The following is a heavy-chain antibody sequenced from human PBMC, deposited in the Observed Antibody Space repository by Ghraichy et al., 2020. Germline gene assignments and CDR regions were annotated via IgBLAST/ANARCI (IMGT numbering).Heavy chain of an antibody. V-gene: IGHV3-48*01. Sequence: GGSLRLSCTASGFSFSSFGMNWVRQAPGKGLEWISYISSGSGHMFYADSVKGRFTISRDDAKKSLFLQMDSLRPEDTAVYYCASLSRVGYAPFDFWGQGTIVTVSS. J-gene: IGHJ3*01. CDR3: ASLSRVGYAPFDF. CDR2: ISSGSGHM. D-gene: IGHD2-2*01. CDR1: GFSFSSFG.